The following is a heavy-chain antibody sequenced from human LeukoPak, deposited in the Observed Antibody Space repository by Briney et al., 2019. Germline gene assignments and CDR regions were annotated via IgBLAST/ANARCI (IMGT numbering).Heavy chain of an antibody. J-gene: IGHJ6*03. CDR3: ARGVGSGWSYYYYCYMDV. CDR1: GFTVSSNY. Sequence: PGGSLRLSCAASGFTVSSNYMSWVRQAPGKGLEWVSVIYSGGSTYYADSVKGRFPISRDNSKNTLYLQMNSLSAEDTAVYYCARGVGSGWSYYYYCYMDVWGKGTTVTVSS. CDR2: IYSGGST. D-gene: IGHD6-19*01. V-gene: IGHV3-53*01.